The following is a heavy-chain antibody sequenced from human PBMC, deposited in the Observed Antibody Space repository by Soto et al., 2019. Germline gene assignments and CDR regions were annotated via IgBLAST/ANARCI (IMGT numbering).Heavy chain of an antibody. V-gene: IGHV1-46*01. CDR2: INPSGGST. Sequence: SXKVSYQASGYTXSSYYMNLVRQAPGQGLEWMGIINPSGGSTRYAQKLQGRVTMTRDTSTRTVYMELSSLSSEDTDVYYCARVRRSSGYYYGYWGQGTPVTVSS. CDR3: ARVRRSSGYYYGY. D-gene: IGHD3-22*01. J-gene: IGHJ4*02. CDR1: GYTXSSYY.